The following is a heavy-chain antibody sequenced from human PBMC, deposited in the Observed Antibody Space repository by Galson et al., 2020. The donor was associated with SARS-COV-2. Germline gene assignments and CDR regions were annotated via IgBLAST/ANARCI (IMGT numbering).Heavy chain of an antibody. CDR2: INHRGST. D-gene: IGHD3-10*01. CDR3: AREYGVGSYFFNYYYIDV. CDR1: GGSFSGYY. J-gene: IGHJ6*03. V-gene: IGHV4-34*01. Sequence: SETLSLTCAVYGGSFSGYYWTWIRQPPGKGLEWIGDINHRGSTNYNPSLKSRVTMSVDTSKNQFSLKLSSMTAADTAVYYCAREYGVGSYFFNYYYIDVWGKGTTVTVSS.